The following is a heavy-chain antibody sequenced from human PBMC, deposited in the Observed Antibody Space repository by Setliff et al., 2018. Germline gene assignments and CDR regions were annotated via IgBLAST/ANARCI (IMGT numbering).Heavy chain of an antibody. D-gene: IGHD3-3*01. V-gene: IGHV4-4*09. CDR2: IYQSGTT. CDR3: ARMSGFQYMDV. Sequence: SETLSLTCTVSGGSISGASIRSYYWNWVRQPPGKGLEWIGDIYQSGTTNYNPSLKSRVTISLDTSKNQFSLSLSSVTAADTAVYYCARMSGFQYMDVWGKGTTVTVSS. CDR1: GGSISGASIRSYY. J-gene: IGHJ6*03.